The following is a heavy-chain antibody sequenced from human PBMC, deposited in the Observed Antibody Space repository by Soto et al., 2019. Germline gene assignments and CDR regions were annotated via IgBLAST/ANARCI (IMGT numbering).Heavy chain of an antibody. CDR1: GGSFSGYY. D-gene: IGHD3-10*01. J-gene: IGHJ5*02. V-gene: IGHV4-34*01. CDR2: INHSGST. Sequence: TSETLSLTCAVYGGSFSGYYWSWIRQPPGKGLEWIGEINHSGSTNYNPSLKSRVTISVDTSKNQFSLKLSSVTAADTAVYYCARFRITMARGKRSNWFDPWGQGTLVTVSS. CDR3: ARFRITMARGKRSNWFDP.